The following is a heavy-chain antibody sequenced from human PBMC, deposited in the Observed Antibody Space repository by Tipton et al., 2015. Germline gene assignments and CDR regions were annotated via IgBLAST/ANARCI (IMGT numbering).Heavy chain of an antibody. CDR1: GGSISNDY. Sequence: TLSLTCTVSGGSISNDYWTWIRQPPGKGLEWLGYIFDDGSTSYNPSLKTRVTISRDTSKNQFSLKLSSVTAADTAMYYCATTRITLFENWFDSWGQGILVTVSS. CDR2: IFDDGST. J-gene: IGHJ5*01. CDR3: ATTRITLFENWFDS. D-gene: IGHD3-3*01. V-gene: IGHV4-59*01.